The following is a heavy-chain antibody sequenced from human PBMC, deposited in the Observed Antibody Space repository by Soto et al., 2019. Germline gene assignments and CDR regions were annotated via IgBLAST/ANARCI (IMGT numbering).Heavy chain of an antibody. V-gene: IGHV1-69*12. CDR3: ADLSLGYCITTTCPPDY. CDR1: GGSLNTYA. Sequence: QVQLVQSGAEVKKPGSSVKVSCKASGGSLNTYAISWVRQAPGQGLEWMGGIIPAFGRVSYAQKFQGRVTITADDSTSTAYMELSRLRSDDTAMYCCADLSLGYCITTTCPPDYWGQGTLVTVSS. CDR2: IIPAFGRV. D-gene: IGHD2-2*01. J-gene: IGHJ4*02.